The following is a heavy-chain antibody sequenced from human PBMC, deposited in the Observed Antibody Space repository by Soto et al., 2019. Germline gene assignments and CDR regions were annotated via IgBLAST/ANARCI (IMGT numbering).Heavy chain of an antibody. D-gene: IGHD3-3*01. Sequence: PGGSLRLSCAASGFSFRDYFMRWIRQAPGKGLEWVSYIGPYGNSIYYADSVKGRFTIPRDDAKKSLYLHMNSLRAEDTAVYYCARDDYTYGVYWGQGSLVTVSS. CDR2: IGPYGNSI. CDR3: ARDDYTYGVY. CDR1: GFSFRDYF. J-gene: IGHJ4*02. V-gene: IGHV3-11*01.